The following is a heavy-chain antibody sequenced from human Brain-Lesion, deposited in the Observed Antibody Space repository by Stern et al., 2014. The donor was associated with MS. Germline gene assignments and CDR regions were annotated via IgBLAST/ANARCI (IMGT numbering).Heavy chain of an antibody. V-gene: IGHV1-8*01. Sequence: VQLGESGAEVKKPGASGKVSCKASGYTFSSYDITLVRLASGHGLEWMGWMNPYSGNTGYAQKFKGRVSMTSDPSISTVYMELTSLTSDDTAVYFCARAVRNQLLSEYWGQGTLVTVSS. J-gene: IGHJ4*02. D-gene: IGHD2-2*01. CDR2: MNPYSGNT. CDR1: GYTFSSYD. CDR3: ARAVRNQLLSEY.